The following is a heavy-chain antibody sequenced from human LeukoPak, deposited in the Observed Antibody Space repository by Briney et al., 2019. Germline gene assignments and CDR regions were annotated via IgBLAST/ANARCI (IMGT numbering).Heavy chain of an antibody. V-gene: IGHV3-7*01. D-gene: IGHD3-9*01. CDR3: ARAGRGLRYFDWLTYDY. CDR2: IKQDGSEK. J-gene: IGHJ4*02. CDR1: GFTFSSYW. Sequence: GGSLRLSCAASGFTFSSYWMSWVRQAPGKGLEWVANIKQDGSEKYYVDSVKGRFTISRDNAKNTLYLQMNSLRAEDTAVYYCARAGRGLRYFDWLTYDYWGQGTLVTVSS.